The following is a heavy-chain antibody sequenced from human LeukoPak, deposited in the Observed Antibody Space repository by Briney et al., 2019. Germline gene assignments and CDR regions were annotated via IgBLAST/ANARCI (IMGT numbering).Heavy chain of an antibody. J-gene: IGHJ6*02. CDR1: GGTFSSYA. Sequence: EASVKVSCKASGGTFSSYAISWVRQAPGQGLEWMGRIIPILGIANSAQKFQGRVTITADKSTSTAYMELSSVRSEDTAVYYCARDSGDDYYYYGMDVWGQGTTVTVSS. CDR2: IIPILGIA. D-gene: IGHD3-10*01. CDR3: ARDSGDDYYYYGMDV. V-gene: IGHV1-69*04.